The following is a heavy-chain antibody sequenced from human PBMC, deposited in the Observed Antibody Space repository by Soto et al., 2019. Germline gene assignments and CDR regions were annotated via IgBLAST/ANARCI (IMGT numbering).Heavy chain of an antibody. Sequence: TYTVPGGSIGRGGYYCCWIRQHPGKGLEWIGYIYYSGSTYYNPSLKSRVKISVDTSKNPFSLKLSSVTAADTAVYYCAMISTRGQLPPLYYGMDVWGQGTTVT. CDR3: AMISTRGQLPPLYYGMDV. D-gene: IGHD2-2*01. J-gene: IGHJ6*02. V-gene: IGHV4-31*03. CDR1: GGSIGRGGYY. CDR2: IYYSGST.